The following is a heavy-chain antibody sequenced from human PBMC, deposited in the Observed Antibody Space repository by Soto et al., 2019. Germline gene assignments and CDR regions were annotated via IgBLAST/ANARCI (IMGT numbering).Heavy chain of an antibody. V-gene: IGHV2-70*01. CDR3: ARGSGSGYYYAFDI. J-gene: IGHJ3*02. Sequence: SGPTLVNPTQTLTLTCTFSGFSLSTSGMCVSWIRQPPGKALEWLALIDWDDDKYYSTSLKTRLTISKDTSKNQVVLTMTNMDPVDTATYYCARGSGSGYYYAFDIWGQGTMVTVSS. D-gene: IGHD3-22*01. CDR1: GFSLSTSGMC. CDR2: IDWDDDK.